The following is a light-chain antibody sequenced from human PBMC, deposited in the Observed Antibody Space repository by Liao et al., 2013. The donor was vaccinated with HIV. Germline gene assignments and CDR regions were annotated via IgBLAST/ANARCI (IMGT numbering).Light chain of an antibody. V-gene: IGLV3-21*01. CDR3: QVWDSDTFHYV. CDR1: NIGSKS. CDR2: YDS. Sequence: SYELTQPPSVSVAPGKTARFSCSGTNIGSKSVHWYQQKPGQAPVLVMFYDSVRPSGISERFSGSNSGNTATLAISRVEAGDEADYYCQVWDSDTFHYVFGTGTKVTVL. J-gene: IGLJ1*01.